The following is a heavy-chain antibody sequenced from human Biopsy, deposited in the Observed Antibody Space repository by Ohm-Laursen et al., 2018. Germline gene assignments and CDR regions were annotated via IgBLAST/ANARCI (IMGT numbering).Heavy chain of an antibody. CDR2: IFYRGST. J-gene: IGHJ5*02. V-gene: IGHV4-39*01. CDR1: GGSISNNNYY. D-gene: IGHD3-22*01. Sequence: TLSLTWAVSGGSISNNNYYWGWIRQPPGKGLEWIGSIFYRGSTHYKPSLKSRVNISVDTSKNQFSLTLNSGTAADTAVYYCARDYDTSGYYYVSWGQGTLVTVSS. CDR3: ARDYDTSGYYYVS.